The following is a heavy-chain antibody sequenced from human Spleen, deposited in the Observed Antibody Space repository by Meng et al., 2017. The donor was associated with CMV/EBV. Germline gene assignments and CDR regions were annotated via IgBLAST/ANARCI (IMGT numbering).Heavy chain of an antibody. V-gene: IGHV1-69*10. CDR3: ARTQGVVVVPAANPNWYFDL. D-gene: IGHD2-2*01. CDR2: IMPMLDIT. CDR1: FSRYS. J-gene: IGHJ2*01. Sequence: FSRYSFSWVRQAPGQGLEWMGGIMPMLDITNYAQNFQGRVTITADKSTSTAYMELSSLTSEDTAMYYCARTQGVVVVPAANPNWYFDLWGRGTLVTVSS.